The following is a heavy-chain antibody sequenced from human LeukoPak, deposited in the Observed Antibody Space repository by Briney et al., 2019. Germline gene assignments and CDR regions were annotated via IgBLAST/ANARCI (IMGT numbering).Heavy chain of an antibody. CDR2: INPNSGGT. CDR1: GYTFTGYY. Sequence: ASVKVSCKASGYTFTGYYMHWVRQAPGQGLEWMGWINPNSGGTNYAQKFQGRVTMTGDTPISTAYMELSRLRSDDTAVYYCARSITMVRGVIIGIDYWGQGTLVTVSS. CDR3: ARSITMVRGVIIGIDY. D-gene: IGHD3-10*01. V-gene: IGHV1-2*02. J-gene: IGHJ4*02.